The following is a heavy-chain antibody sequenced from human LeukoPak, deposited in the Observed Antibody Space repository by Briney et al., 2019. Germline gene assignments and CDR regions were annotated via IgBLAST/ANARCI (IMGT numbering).Heavy chain of an antibody. CDR1: GGSLSAYY. J-gene: IGHJ4*02. CDR3: ARLKIEPISDVDTAMVKIDSLGPTKYYFDY. D-gene: IGHD5-18*01. Sequence: SETLSLTCAVYGGSLSAYYWTWIRQPPGKGLEWIGEINHGGSTNYNPSLKSRVTISIDTSKNQFSLKLSSVTAADTAVYYCARLKIEPISDVDTAMVKIDSLGPTKYYFDYWGQGTLVTVSS. V-gene: IGHV4-34*01. CDR2: INHGGST.